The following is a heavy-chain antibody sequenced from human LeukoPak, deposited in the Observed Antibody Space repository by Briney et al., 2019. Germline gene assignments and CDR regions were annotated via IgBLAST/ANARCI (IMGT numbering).Heavy chain of an antibody. CDR3: AKNAAAAGVNWFDP. J-gene: IGHJ5*02. Sequence: GGSLRLSCVDSGLTFSSHWMSWVRQAPGKGLEWVANINEDGCEKHYVDSVKGRFTISRDNAKNSLSLQMSSLRAEDTAVYYCAKNAAAAGVNWFDPWGQGTLVAVSS. V-gene: IGHV3-7*05. CDR1: GLTFSSHW. D-gene: IGHD6-13*01. CDR2: INEDGCEK.